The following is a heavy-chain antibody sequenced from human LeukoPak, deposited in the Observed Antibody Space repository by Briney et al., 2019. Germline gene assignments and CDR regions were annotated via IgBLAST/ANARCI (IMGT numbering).Heavy chain of an antibody. V-gene: IGHV5-51*01. CDR2: MYPGYSDI. Sequence: GESLKISCKGSGYTFTSYWFGCVRQMPGKGLEWMAIMYPGYSDIRYNLSFQGHVSISADRSISTGYLKWSSLKASDTAMYYCARPRRSSDYGHDVDYFDYGGQGTLVTVSS. D-gene: IGHD4-17*01. CDR3: ARPRRSSDYGHDVDYFDY. J-gene: IGHJ4*02. CDR1: GYTFTSYW.